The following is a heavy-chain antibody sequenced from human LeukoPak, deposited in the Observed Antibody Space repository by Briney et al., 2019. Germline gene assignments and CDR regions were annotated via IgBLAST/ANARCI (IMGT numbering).Heavy chain of an antibody. CDR1: GFTFSSYS. CDR3: ARDPQHDILTGPLVPQDGVDY. V-gene: IGHV3-21*01. Sequence: PGGSLRLSCAASGFTFSSYSMNWVRQAPGKGLEWVSSISSSSSYIYYADSVKGRFTISRDNAKNSLYLQMNSLRAEDKAVYYCARDPQHDILTGPLVPQDGVDYWGQGTLVTVSS. CDR2: ISSSSSYI. J-gene: IGHJ4*02. D-gene: IGHD3-9*01.